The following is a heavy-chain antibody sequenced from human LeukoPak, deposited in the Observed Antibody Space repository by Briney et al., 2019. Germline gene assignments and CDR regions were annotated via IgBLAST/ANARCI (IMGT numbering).Heavy chain of an antibody. CDR1: GFTFSCYE. D-gene: IGHD3-10*01. CDR2: ISSSSSTI. J-gene: IGHJ6*03. CDR3: ARSLGDYYGSGSYPPVPVWVYYYYMDV. V-gene: IGHV3-48*01. Sequence: GGSLRLSCAASGFTFSCYEVNWVRQAPGKGLEWVSYISSSSSTIYYADSVKGRFTISRDNAKNSLYLQMNSLRAEDTAVYYCARSLGDYYGSGSYPPVPVWVYYYYMDVWGKGTTVTVSS.